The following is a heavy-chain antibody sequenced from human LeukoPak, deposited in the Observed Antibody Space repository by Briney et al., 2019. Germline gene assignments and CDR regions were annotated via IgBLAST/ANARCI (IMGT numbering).Heavy chain of an antibody. V-gene: IGHV3-33*03. Sequence: PGGSLRLSCEAPGFSFSDYGMHWVRQAPGKGLEWVAIIWYDGSYKYYADSVKGRFTVSRDNSKNTLYLQMNSLRAEDTAMYYCAKPTRGSGGSFLIDYWGQGTLVTVSS. J-gene: IGHJ4*02. D-gene: IGHD2-15*01. CDR3: AKPTRGSGGSFLIDY. CDR2: IWYDGSYK. CDR1: GFSFSDYG.